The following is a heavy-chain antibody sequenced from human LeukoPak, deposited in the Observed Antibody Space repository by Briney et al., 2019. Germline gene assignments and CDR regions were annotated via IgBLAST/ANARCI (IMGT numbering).Heavy chain of an antibody. J-gene: IGHJ3*02. CDR1: GFTFSSYW. CDR3: ARASSMIVVKGYAFDI. V-gene: IGHV3-7*01. Sequence: GGSLRLSCAASGFTFSSYWMSWVRQAPGKGLEWVANIKQDGSEKYYVDSVKGRFTISRDNAKNSLYLQMNSLRAEDTAVYYCARASSMIVVKGYAFDIWGQGTMVTVSS. D-gene: IGHD3-22*01. CDR2: IKQDGSEK.